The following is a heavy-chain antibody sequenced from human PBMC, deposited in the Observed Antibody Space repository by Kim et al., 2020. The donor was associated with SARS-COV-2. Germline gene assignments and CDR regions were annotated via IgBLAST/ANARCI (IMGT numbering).Heavy chain of an antibody. J-gene: IGHJ6*02. Sequence: YSDSVKGRFTIYRNNAQRALYLQMKSLRAEDTALYYCANDMRGVPYGMDVWGQGTTVTVSS. D-gene: IGHD2-2*01. CDR3: ANDMRGVPYGMDV. V-gene: IGHV3-9*01.